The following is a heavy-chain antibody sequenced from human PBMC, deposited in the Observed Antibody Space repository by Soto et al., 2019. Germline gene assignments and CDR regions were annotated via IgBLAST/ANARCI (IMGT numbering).Heavy chain of an antibody. Sequence: VSAKVSCKASGYTFTSYAMHWVRQAPVQRFEWMGWINAGNGNTKYSQKFQGRVTITRDTSASTAYMELSSLRSEDTAVYYCASFGVAGYFDYWGQGTLVTVSS. CDR1: GYTFTSYA. D-gene: IGHD6-19*01. J-gene: IGHJ4*02. CDR2: INAGNGNT. CDR3: ASFGVAGYFDY. V-gene: IGHV1-3*01.